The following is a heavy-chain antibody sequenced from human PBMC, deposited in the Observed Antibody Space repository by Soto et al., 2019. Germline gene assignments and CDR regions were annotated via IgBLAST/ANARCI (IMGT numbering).Heavy chain of an antibody. CDR1: GFTFSSYA. CDR2: ISSNGGST. Sequence: EVQLVESGGGLVQPGGSLRLSCAASGFTFSSYAMHWVRQAPGKGLEYVSAISSNGGSTYYANSVKGRFTISRDNSKNTLYLQMGSLRAEDMAVYYCASGGRGFYFDYWGQGTLVTVSS. V-gene: IGHV3-64*01. CDR3: ASGGRGFYFDY. J-gene: IGHJ4*02. D-gene: IGHD3-16*01.